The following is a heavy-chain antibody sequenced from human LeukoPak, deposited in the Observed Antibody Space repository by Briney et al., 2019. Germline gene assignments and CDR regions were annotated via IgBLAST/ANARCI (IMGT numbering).Heavy chain of an antibody. J-gene: IGHJ4*02. CDR3: ARGRYSGSYLLDY. D-gene: IGHD1-26*01. Sequence: GGSLRLSCAASGFTFDDYGMSWVRQAPGKGLEWVSSIKWNGGSTGYADSVKGRFTISRDNAKNSLYLQMNSLRAEDTALYYCARGRYSGSYLLDYWGQGTLVTVSS. V-gene: IGHV3-20*04. CDR1: GFTFDDYG. CDR2: IKWNGGST.